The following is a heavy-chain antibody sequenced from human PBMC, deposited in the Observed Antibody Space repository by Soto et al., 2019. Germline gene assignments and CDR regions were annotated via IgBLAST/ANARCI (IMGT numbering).Heavy chain of an antibody. D-gene: IGHD3-10*01. CDR3: ARADRELWFGEQNWFDP. Sequence: SETLSLTCTVSGGSISSSSYYWGWIRQPPGKGLEWIGSIYYSGSTYYNPSLRSRVTISVDTSKNQFSLKLSSVTAADTAVYYCARADRELWFGEQNWFDPWGQGTLVTSPQ. CDR2: IYYSGST. V-gene: IGHV4-39*01. J-gene: IGHJ5*02. CDR1: GGSISSSSYY.